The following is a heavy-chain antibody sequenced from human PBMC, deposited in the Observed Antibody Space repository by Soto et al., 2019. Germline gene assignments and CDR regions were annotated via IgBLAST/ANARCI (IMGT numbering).Heavy chain of an antibody. D-gene: IGHD3-3*02. CDR1: GFPFSFYG. CDR2: IVSDGSAI. J-gene: IGHJ3*02. CDR3: ARDDAFDNENGFDM. V-gene: IGHV3-33*01. Sequence: LRLSCAVSGFPFSFYGFHWIRQSPGKGLEWLGVIVSDGSAIYHADSLEGRFFISRDNSKDILYLQMNSLRVEDTAVYYCARDDAFDNENGFDMWGQGTMVTASS.